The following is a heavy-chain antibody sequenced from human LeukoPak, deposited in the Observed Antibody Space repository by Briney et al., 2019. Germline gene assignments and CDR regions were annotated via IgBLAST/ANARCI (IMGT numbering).Heavy chain of an antibody. V-gene: IGHV4-59*01. J-gene: IGHJ4*02. CDR2: IYYSGST. CDR1: GGSISSYY. Sequence: MASETLSLTCTVSGGSISSYYWSWIRQPPGKGLEWIGYIYYSGSTNYNPSLKSRVTISVDTSKNQFSLKLSSVTAADTAVYYCARLIDSSGYYCDYWGQGTLVTVSS. CDR3: ARLIDSSGYYCDY. D-gene: IGHD3-22*01.